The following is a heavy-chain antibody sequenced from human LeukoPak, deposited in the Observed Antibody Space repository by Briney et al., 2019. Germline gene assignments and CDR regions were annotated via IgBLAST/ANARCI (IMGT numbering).Heavy chain of an antibody. CDR2: IKQDGSEK. CDR1: GFTFSSYW. Sequence: GGSLRLSCAASGFTFSSYWMSWVRRAPGKGLEWAANIKQDGSEKYYVDSVKGRFTISRDNAKNSLYLQMNSLRAEDTAVYYCASASVAGTGGDYWGQGTLVTVSS. D-gene: IGHD6-19*01. J-gene: IGHJ4*02. CDR3: ASASVAGTGGDY. V-gene: IGHV3-7*01.